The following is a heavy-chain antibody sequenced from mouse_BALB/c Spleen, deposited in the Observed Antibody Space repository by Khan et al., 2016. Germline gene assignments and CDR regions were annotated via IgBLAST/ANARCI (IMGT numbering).Heavy chain of an antibody. J-gene: IGHJ1*01. V-gene: IGHV3-2*02. CDR3: ARGDWYFDV. Sequence: EVQLQESGPGLVKPSQSLSLTCTVTGYSITSDYAWSWIRQFPGNKLEWMGYIFYSDSTTYNPSLKSRVSITRDTSKNQFFLQLNSVTAEDTATYFCARGDWYFDVWGAGTTVTVSS. CDR2: IFYSDST. CDR1: GYSITSDYA.